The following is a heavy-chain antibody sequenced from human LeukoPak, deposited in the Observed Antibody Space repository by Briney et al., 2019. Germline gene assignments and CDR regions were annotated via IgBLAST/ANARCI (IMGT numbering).Heavy chain of an antibody. Sequence: SETLSLTCTVSGGSISSYYWSWIRQPPGKGLEWIGYIYYSGSTNYNPSLKSRVTISVDTSKNQFSLKLSSVTAADTAVYYCARGPAATVAAAAYNWFDPWGQGTLVTVSS. V-gene: IGHV4-59*12. CDR3: ARGPAATVAAAAYNWFDP. J-gene: IGHJ5*02. D-gene: IGHD6-13*01. CDR1: GGSISSYY. CDR2: IYYSGST.